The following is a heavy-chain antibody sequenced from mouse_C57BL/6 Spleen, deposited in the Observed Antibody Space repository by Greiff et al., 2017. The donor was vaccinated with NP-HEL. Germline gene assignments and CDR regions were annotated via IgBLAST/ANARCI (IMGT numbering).Heavy chain of an antibody. D-gene: IGHD4-1*01. CDR2: ISYDGSN. V-gene: IGHV3-6*01. CDR3: ARRTLGRLDY. CDR1: GYSITSGYY. J-gene: IGHJ2*01. Sequence: VQLKESGPGLVKPSQSLSLTCSVTGYSITSGYYWNWIRQFPGNKLEWMGYISYDGSNNYNPSLKNRISITRDTSKNQFFLKLNSVTTEDTATYYCARRTLGRLDYWGQGTTLKSPQ.